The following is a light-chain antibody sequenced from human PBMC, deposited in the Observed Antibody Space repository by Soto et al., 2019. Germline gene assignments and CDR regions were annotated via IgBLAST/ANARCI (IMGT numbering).Light chain of an antibody. V-gene: IGKV1-5*01. Sequence: DIPMTQSPSTLSASVGDRVTITCRASQTLRTWLAWYQQKPGKAPKLLIYDVSILQSGVPSRFXGSGSGTXXXXXXXXXQPDDFATYYCQQYNGYPLTFGGGTKVEFK. CDR2: DVS. CDR3: QQYNGYPLT. J-gene: IGKJ4*01. CDR1: QTLRTW.